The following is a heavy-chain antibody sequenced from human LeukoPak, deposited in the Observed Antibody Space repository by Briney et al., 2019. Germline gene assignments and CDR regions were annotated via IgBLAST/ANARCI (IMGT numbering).Heavy chain of an antibody. CDR2: IIPIFGTA. D-gene: IGHD2-2*01. J-gene: IGHJ5*02. V-gene: IGHV1-69*05. Sequence: SVKVSCKASGGTFSSYAISWVRQAPGQGLEWMGGIIPIFGTANYAQKFQGRVTITTDESTSTAYMELSSLRSEDTAVYYCARTMGVPAAVFLGYSNWFDPWGQGTLVTVSS. CDR3: ARTMGVPAAVFLGYSNWFDP. CDR1: GGTFSSYA.